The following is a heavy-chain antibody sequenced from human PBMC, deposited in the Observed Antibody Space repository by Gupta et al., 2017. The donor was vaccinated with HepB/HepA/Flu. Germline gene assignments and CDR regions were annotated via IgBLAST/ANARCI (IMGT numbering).Heavy chain of an antibody. CDR3: SRAPPVDVIKLYP. J-gene: IGHJ5*02. V-gene: IGHV3-21*01. D-gene: IGHD3-10*01. Sequence: MKWVRQAPGKGLEWVSSISSRSSYISDGEAVKGRFTISRDNAKKLLYLQMNRPGDEDKAVYYCSRAPPVDVIKLYPWGQGMLVTVSS. CDR2: ISSRSSYI.